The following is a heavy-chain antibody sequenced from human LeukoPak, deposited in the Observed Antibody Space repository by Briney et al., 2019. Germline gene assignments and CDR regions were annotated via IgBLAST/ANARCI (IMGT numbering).Heavy chain of an antibody. CDR2: INPNSGGT. V-gene: IGHV1-2*02. CDR3: ARTLTTAPWDY. J-gene: IGHJ4*02. Sequence: ASVKVSCKASGYTFTDFYFNWVRQAPGQGLEWMGWINPNSGGTHYAQNFQDRVTMTRDTSINTAYMEVSRLRSDDTAVYYCARTLTTAPWDYWGQGTLVTVSS. CDR1: GYTFTDFY. D-gene: IGHD4-17*01.